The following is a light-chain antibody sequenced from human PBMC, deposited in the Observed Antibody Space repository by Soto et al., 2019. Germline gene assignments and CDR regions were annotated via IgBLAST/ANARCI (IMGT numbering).Light chain of an antibody. V-gene: IGKV3-15*01. CDR2: GAS. CDR1: QSVSSN. CDR3: QQYNNWPPIT. J-gene: IGKJ5*01. Sequence: EIVMTQSPATLSVSPGQRATLSCRASQSVSSNLAWYQQKPGQAPRLLVYGASTRATGIPARFSGSGSGTEFTLTISILQSEDFAVYYCQQYNNWPPITFRQGTRLEIK.